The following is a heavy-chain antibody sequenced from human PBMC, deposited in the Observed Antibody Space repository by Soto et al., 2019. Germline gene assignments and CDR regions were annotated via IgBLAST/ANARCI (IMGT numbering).Heavy chain of an antibody. V-gene: IGHV3-53*01. CDR2: IYSGGYT. J-gene: IGHJ4*02. CDR3: ARESEDLTSNFDY. Sequence: PGGSLRLSCAVSGFTVSNNYMSWVRQAPGKGLEGVSVIYSGGYTAYGDSVKGRFTISRDNSKNTLYLEMNSLRAEDTAVYYCARESEDLTSNFDYWGQGTLVTV. CDR1: GFTVSNNY.